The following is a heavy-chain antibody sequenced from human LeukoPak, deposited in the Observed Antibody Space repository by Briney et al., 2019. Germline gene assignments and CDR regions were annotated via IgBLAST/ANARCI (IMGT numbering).Heavy chain of an antibody. CDR3: ARTDGSGSYYYFDY. V-gene: IGHV4-4*07. CDR1: GGSISSYY. D-gene: IGHD3-10*01. J-gene: IGHJ4*02. Sequence: SETLSLTCTVSGGSISSYYWSWIRQPAGKGLEWIGRTYTSGSTNYNPSLKSRVTMSVDTSKNQFSLKLSSVTAADTAVYYCARTDGSGSYYYFDYWGQGTLVTVSS. CDR2: TYTSGST.